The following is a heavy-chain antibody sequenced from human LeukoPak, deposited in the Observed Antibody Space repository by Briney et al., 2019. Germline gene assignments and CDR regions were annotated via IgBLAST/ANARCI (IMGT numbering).Heavy chain of an antibody. D-gene: IGHD5-12*01. J-gene: IGHJ3*02. CDR1: GFTLSSNY. V-gene: IGHV3-23*01. Sequence: GSLILSRGASGFTLSSNYMSWVRQAPGKGLGGVSAISGSGGSTYYADSVKGRFTISRDNSKNTLYLQMNSLRAEDTAVYYCAKDPVSWLRADAFDIWGQGTMVTVSS. CDR2: ISGSGGST. CDR3: AKDPVSWLRADAFDI.